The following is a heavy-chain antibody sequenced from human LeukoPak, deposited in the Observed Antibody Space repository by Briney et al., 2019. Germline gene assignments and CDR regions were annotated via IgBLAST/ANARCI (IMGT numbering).Heavy chain of an antibody. D-gene: IGHD5-18*01. CDR2: ISGSSSYI. CDR1: GFTFSSYS. CDR3: AKFRGYSYGPIGY. Sequence: PGGSLRLSCAASGFTFSSYSLNWVRQAPGKGLEWVSSISGSSSYIYYADSVKGRFTISRHNAKNSLYLQMNSLRAEDTAVYYCAKFRGYSYGPIGYWGQGTLVTVSS. J-gene: IGHJ4*02. V-gene: IGHV3-21*04.